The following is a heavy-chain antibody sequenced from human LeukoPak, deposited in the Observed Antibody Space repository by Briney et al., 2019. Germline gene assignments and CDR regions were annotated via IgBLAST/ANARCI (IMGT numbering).Heavy chain of an antibody. V-gene: IGHV2-5*02. J-gene: IGHJ3*02. CDR2: ISWDDDK. Sequence: SGPTLVKPTQTLTLTCTFSGFSITTRGETVGWIRQPPGKALEWLALISWDDDKRHSPSLKGRLTITKDTSKNHVVLTMTNMDPVDTATYYCAHRRAGGPVPNAFDIWGQGTMVTVSS. CDR3: AHRRAGGPVPNAFDI. D-gene: IGHD3-16*01. CDR1: GFSITTRGET.